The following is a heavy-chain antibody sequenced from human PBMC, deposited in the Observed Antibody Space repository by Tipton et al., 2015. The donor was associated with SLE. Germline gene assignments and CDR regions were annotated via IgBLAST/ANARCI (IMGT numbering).Heavy chain of an antibody. CDR3: ARRGVTTVTAV. Sequence: TLSLTCAVSGFSISSGSYWAWIRQPPGKGLEWIGTIYHTGTTYYKPSLNSRVTISVDTSKNQFSLKLSSVTAADTAVYYCARRGVTTVTAVWGPGTMVTVSS. D-gene: IGHD4-17*01. CDR1: GFSISSGSY. V-gene: IGHV4-38-2*01. J-gene: IGHJ3*01. CDR2: IYHTGTT.